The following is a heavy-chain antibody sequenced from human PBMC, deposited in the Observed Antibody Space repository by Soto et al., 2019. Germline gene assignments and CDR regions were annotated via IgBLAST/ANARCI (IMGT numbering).Heavy chain of an antibody. CDR3: AREGSYSAYNFAHGIQLWSFDF. CDR1: GGSINTFY. D-gene: IGHD5-12*01. J-gene: IGHJ4*02. CDR2: IFSSGST. Sequence: SETLSLTCTVSGGSINTFYWSWVRQPAGKGLEWIGRIFSSGSTSFNPSLESRVAMSVDTSKNHFSLNLSSVTAADVAVYYCAREGSYSAYNFAHGIQLWSFDFWGQGALVTVSS. V-gene: IGHV4-4*07.